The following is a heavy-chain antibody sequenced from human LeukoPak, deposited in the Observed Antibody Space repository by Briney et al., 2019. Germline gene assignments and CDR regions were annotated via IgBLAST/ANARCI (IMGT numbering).Heavy chain of an antibody. Sequence: GVSVKVSCKASGGTFSSYAISWVRQAPGQGLEWMGGIIPIFGTANYAQKFQGRVTITADKSTSTAYMELSSLRSEDAAVYYCARERGPDRIFDYWGQGTLVTVSS. V-gene: IGHV1-69*06. CDR3: ARERGPDRIFDY. J-gene: IGHJ4*02. CDR1: GGTFSSYA. CDR2: IIPIFGTA.